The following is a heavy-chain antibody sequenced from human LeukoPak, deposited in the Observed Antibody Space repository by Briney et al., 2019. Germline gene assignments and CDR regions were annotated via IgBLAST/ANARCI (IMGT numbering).Heavy chain of an antibody. V-gene: IGHV4-61*02. CDR3: ARDTASNYYYGMDV. J-gene: IGHJ6*02. Sequence: SETLSLTCTVSVGPISNVSYYRSSVRPPAGKVLVLLWRMYTSGSTNCHPSLQSRVIISVDTSKNQFALKQSVITAAGTAVYYSARDTASNYYYGMDVWGQGTTVTVSS. CDR1: VGPISNVSYY. CDR2: MYTSGST.